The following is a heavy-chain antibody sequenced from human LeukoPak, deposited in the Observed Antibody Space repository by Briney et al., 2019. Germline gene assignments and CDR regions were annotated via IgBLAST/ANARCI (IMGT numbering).Heavy chain of an antibody. V-gene: IGHV3-21*05. CDR2: ISGSGSYI. CDR1: RFTFSSSG. Sequence: GGSLRLSRAASRFTFSSSGINWVPQAPGKGLEWGSYISGSGSYIYYADSMKGRFTDSRDNTNNSLYLQMNSLRAEDAAVYYCARSQCTLTSPFDYWGQGTLVTVSS. D-gene: IGHD4-17*01. J-gene: IGHJ4*02. CDR3: ARSQCTLTSPFDY.